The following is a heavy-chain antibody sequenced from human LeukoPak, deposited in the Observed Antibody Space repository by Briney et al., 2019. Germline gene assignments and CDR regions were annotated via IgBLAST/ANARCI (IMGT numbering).Heavy chain of an antibody. CDR1: GFTFSNYW. Sequence: PGGSLRLSCAASGFTFSNYWMSWVRQPPGKGLEWVANIKEDGSEKYYVDSVKGRFTISRDNAKNSLYLQMNSLRAEDTAVYYCARGGATRPDYWGQGALVTVSS. D-gene: IGHD6-6*01. J-gene: IGHJ4*02. CDR3: ARGGATRPDY. CDR2: IKEDGSEK. V-gene: IGHV3-7*01.